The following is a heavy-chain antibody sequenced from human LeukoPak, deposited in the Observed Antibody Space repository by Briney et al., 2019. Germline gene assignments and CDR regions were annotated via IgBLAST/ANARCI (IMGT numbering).Heavy chain of an antibody. V-gene: IGHV4-59*08. CDR2: IYYSGST. Sequence: PSETLSLTCTVSGGSISSYYWSWIRQPPGKGLEWIGYIYYSGSTNYNPSLKSRVTISVDTSKNQFSLKLSSVTAADTAVYYCARHTHGSGRPGNGMDVWGQGTTVTVSS. J-gene: IGHJ6*02. CDR3: ARHTHGSGRPGNGMDV. D-gene: IGHD3-10*01. CDR1: GGSISSYY.